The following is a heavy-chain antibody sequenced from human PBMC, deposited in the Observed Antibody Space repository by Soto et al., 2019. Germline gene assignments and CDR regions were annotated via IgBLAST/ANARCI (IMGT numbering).Heavy chain of an antibody. Sequence: QITLKESGPTLVKPTQTLTLTCTFSGFSLSTSGVGVGWIRQPPGKALEWLALIYWDDDKRYSPSLKSRLTIPKDTSKNQVVLTMTNMDPVDTATYYCAHRIELRYFDWLLTPFDYWGQGTLVTVSS. CDR3: AHRIELRYFDWLLTPFDY. J-gene: IGHJ4*02. CDR2: IYWDDDK. D-gene: IGHD3-9*01. CDR1: GFSLSTSGVG. V-gene: IGHV2-5*02.